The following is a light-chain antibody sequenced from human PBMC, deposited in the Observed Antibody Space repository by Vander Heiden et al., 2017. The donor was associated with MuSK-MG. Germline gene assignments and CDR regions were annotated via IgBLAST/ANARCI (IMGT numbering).Light chain of an antibody. CDR2: GAS. CDR3: QQDDTSPFT. Sequence: VLTQSPGTLSLSPGDRATLSCRASQSVTNKYLGWYQQRPGQAPRLLIYGASNRATGIPDRFSGSGSGTDFTLTISRLGPEDFAVYFCQQDDTSPFTFGQGTKMEI. CDR1: QSVTNKY. V-gene: IGKV3-20*01. J-gene: IGKJ2*01.